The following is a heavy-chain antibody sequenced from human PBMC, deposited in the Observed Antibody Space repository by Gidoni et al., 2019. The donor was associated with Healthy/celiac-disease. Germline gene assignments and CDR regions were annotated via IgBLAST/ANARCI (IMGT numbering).Heavy chain of an antibody. CDR1: GGSISSSSYY. CDR2: IYYSGST. V-gene: IGHV4-39*01. D-gene: IGHD6-19*01. Sequence: LQLQESGPGLVTPSETLSLTCTVSGGSISSSSYYWGWIRQPPGKGLEWIGSIYYSGSTYYNPSRKSRVTISVDTSKNQFSLKLSSVTAADTAVYYCAHIAVAGTTPRYYYGMDVWGQGTTVTVSS. J-gene: IGHJ6*02. CDR3: AHIAVAGTTPRYYYGMDV.